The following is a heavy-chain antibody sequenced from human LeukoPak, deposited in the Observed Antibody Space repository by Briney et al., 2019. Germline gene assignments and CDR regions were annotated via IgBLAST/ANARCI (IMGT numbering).Heavy chain of an antibody. Sequence: PSETLSLTCAVSGGSISSYYWSWIRQPPGKGLEWIGYIYYSGSTNYNPSLKSRVTVSVDTSKNQFSLKLTSVTAADTAVYYCARQIAAAGRGQYYFDYWGQGTLVTVSS. CDR3: ARQIAAAGRGQYYFDY. CDR1: GGSISSYY. D-gene: IGHD6-13*01. J-gene: IGHJ4*02. V-gene: IGHV4-59*01. CDR2: IYYSGST.